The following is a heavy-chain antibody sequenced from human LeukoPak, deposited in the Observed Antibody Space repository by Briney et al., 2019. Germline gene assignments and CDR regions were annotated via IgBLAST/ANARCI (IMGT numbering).Heavy chain of an antibody. J-gene: IGHJ4*02. CDR2: IKHDESEK. V-gene: IGHV3-7*01. Sequence: GGSLRLSCAASGFTFSSFSMNWVRQAPGKGLEWVANIKHDESEKNYLDSVKGRFTISRDNAQNSLYLQMNGLRVEDTAVYYCTRRLDDWGQGTLVTVSS. CDR1: GFTFSSFS. D-gene: IGHD3-16*01. CDR3: TRRLDD.